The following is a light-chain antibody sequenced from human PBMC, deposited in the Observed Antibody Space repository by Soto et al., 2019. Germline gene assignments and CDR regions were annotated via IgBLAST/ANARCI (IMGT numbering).Light chain of an antibody. CDR1: QGIGDT. J-gene: IGKJ3*01. CDR3: QQYDNWPPFT. CDR2: GAS. V-gene: IGKV3-15*01. Sequence: EVVMTQSPATLSVSPGEGVTLSCRASQGIGDTLAWYQHKPGQTPRLLIYGASYRATGIPARFSGSGSGTDFTLTISSLQSEDFAVYYCQQYDNWPPFTFGPGTKVDIK.